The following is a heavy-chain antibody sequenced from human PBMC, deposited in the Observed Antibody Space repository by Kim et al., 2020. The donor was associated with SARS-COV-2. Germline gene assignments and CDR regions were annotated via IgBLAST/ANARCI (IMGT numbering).Heavy chain of an antibody. CDR3: AKAPADGAYYY. V-gene: IGHV3-33*06. Sequence: GGSLRLSCAASGFIFRNYGMHWVRQAPGKGLEWVSVIWCDGSNKYYADSVKGRFTISRDNSKNTLYLQMNSLRAEDTAVYYCAKAPADGAYYYWGQGTLVTVSS. CDR1: GFIFRNYG. D-gene: IGHD4-17*01. J-gene: IGHJ4*02. CDR2: IWCDGSNK.